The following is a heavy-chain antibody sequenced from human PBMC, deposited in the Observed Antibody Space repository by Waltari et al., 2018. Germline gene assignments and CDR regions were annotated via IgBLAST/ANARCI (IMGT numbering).Heavy chain of an antibody. CDR1: GGSFSGYY. CDR2: INHSGST. J-gene: IGHJ4*02. CDR3: ARVKWLTPRPLDY. D-gene: IGHD5-12*01. V-gene: IGHV4-34*01. Sequence: QVQLQQWGAGLLKPSETLSLTCAVYGGSFSGYYWSWIRQPPGKGLEWIGEINHSGSTNYNPSLKSRVTISVDTSKNQFSLKLSSVTAADTAVYYCARVKWLTPRPLDYWGQGTLVTVSS.